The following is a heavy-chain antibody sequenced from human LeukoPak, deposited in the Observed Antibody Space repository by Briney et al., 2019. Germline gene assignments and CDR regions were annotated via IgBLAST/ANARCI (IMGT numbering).Heavy chain of an antibody. CDR1: GLTFSSYA. V-gene: IGHV3-23*01. D-gene: IGHD1-26*01. Sequence: GGSLRLSCAASGLTFSSYAMSWVRQAPGKGLEWVSGISGSGGSTYYADSVKGRFTISRDISKNTLYVQMNSLRAEDAAVYYSAKDKGWGYSSYDYYGMDVWGQGTTVTVSS. CDR3: AKDKGWGYSSYDYYGMDV. CDR2: ISGSGGST. J-gene: IGHJ6*02.